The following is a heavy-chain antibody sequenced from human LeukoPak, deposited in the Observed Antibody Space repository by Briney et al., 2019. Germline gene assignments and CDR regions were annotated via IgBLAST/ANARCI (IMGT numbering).Heavy chain of an antibody. CDR1: GYTFASYY. J-gene: IGHJ4*02. Sequence: ASVKVSCKASGYTFASYYMHWVRQAPGQGLEWTGIINPSGGSTSYAQKFQGRVTMTRDMSTSTVYMELSSLRSEDTAVYYCASHSGYSYEIDYWGQGTLVTVSS. D-gene: IGHD5-18*01. V-gene: IGHV1-46*01. CDR2: INPSGGST. CDR3: ASHSGYSYEIDY.